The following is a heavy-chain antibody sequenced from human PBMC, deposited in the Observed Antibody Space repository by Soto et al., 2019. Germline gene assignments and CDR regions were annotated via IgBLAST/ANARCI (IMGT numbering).Heavy chain of an antibody. J-gene: IGHJ4*02. D-gene: IGHD2-15*01. CDR1: GFTFNTYA. CDR2: ITYSGDSV. V-gene: IGHV3-23*01. Sequence: GALRLSCAASGFTFNTYAMTWVRQAPGKGLEWVSGITYSGDSVSYADSVKGRFTISRDNSKNTLYLQMNSLRAQDTALYYCAKVRSYVLVAASNYWGQGTLVTVSS. CDR3: AKVRSYVLVAASNY.